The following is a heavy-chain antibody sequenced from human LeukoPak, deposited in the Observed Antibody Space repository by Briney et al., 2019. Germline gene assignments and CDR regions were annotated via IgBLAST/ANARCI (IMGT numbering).Heavy chain of an antibody. J-gene: IGHJ4*02. V-gene: IGHV4-59*01. CDR3: ARVTGYMIEDYFDY. CDR1: GGSISSYY. CDR2: IYSTGST. D-gene: IGHD3-22*01. Sequence: RPSETLSLTCTVSGGSISSYYWSWIRQPPGKGLEGIGYIYSTGSTNYNPSLKSRVTISVDTSKNQFSLRLSSVTAADTAVYYCARVTGYMIEDYFDYWGQGTLVTVSS.